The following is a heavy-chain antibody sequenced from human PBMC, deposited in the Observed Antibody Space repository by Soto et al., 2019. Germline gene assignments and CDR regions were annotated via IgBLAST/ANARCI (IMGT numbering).Heavy chain of an antibody. V-gene: IGHV1-46*03. CDR3: ARVYCSGGGCYSIDY. CDR1: GYTFTSYY. Sequence: QVQLVQSGAEVKKPGASVKVSCKASGYTFTSYYMHWVRQAPGQGLEWMGIINPSTGSTTYAQKFDARVTRTGDTSASTVYMELSSLRSEDTAVYYCARVYCSGGGCYSIDYWCQGTLVTVSS. D-gene: IGHD2-15*01. J-gene: IGHJ4*02. CDR2: INPSTGST.